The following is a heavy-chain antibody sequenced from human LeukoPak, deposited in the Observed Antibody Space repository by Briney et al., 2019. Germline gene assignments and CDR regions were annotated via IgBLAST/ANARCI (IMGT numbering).Heavy chain of an antibody. V-gene: IGHV3-48*04. CDR3: AKTDSSDYSYFFDY. D-gene: IGHD3-22*01. CDR1: GIIFSNAW. CDR2: ISSSSSTI. Sequence: GGSLRLSCAASGIIFSNAWMSWVRQAPGKGLEWVSYISSSSSTIYYADSVKGRFTISRDNAKNSLYLQMNSLRAEDTAVYYCAKTDSSDYSYFFDYWGQGTLVTVSS. J-gene: IGHJ4*02.